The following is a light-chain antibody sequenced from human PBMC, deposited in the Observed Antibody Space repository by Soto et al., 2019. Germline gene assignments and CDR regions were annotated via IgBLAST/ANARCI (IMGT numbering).Light chain of an antibody. CDR1: QSVLYSSNNKNH. Sequence: DIVMTQSPDSLAVSLGERATINCKSSQSVLYSSNNKNHLAWYQQKPGQPPKLLIYWASTRESGVPDRFSGSGSGTDFTLTIGSLQAEDVAVYYCQQYYDTPWTFGQGTNVEIK. J-gene: IGKJ1*01. CDR3: QQYYDTPWT. V-gene: IGKV4-1*01. CDR2: WAS.